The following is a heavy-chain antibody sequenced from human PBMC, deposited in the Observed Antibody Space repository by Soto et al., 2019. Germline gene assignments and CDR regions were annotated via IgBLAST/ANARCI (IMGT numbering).Heavy chain of an antibody. J-gene: IGHJ4*02. Sequence: ASVKVSCKASGYTFTSYSISWVRQAPGQGLEWMGWISAYNGNTYHARKLQGSVTMTWDTSITTAYLDLTRLTTNDTATYFCATWVDYGDFEGFDFWGQGTLVTVSS. CDR1: GYTFTSYS. CDR3: ATWVDYGDFEGFDF. V-gene: IGHV1-18*01. D-gene: IGHD4-17*01. CDR2: ISAYNGNT.